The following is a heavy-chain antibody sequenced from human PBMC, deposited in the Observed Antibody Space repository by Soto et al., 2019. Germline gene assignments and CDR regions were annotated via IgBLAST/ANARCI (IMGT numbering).Heavy chain of an antibody. V-gene: IGHV3-21*01. D-gene: IGHD2-2*01. CDR3: ARDRPSRDSYYYGLDV. CDR2: ISSTATYL. Sequence: EVQLVESGGGRVNPGGSLGLSCTLTFGVFNINWVRQAPGKGLEWVSSISSTATYLTNADSVKGRFTISRDNAKKSVYLQMNTLRAEDTAVYYGARDRPSRDSYYYGLDVWGQGTTVTVSS. CDR1: TFGVFN. J-gene: IGHJ6*02.